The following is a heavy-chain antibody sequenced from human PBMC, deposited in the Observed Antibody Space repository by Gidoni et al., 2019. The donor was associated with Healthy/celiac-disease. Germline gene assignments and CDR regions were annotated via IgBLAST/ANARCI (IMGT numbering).Heavy chain of an antibody. CDR3: ARGSGIAAAALDY. CDR1: GASVPSNSAA. V-gene: IGHV6-1*01. Sequence: QVQLQQAGPGLVKPSQTLSLTCAISGASVPSNSAAWNWIMHSPSRGLEWLGRTYYMAKWYNDYAVSMKSRITINPDTSTNLFSLQLNSVTPEDTAVYYCARGSGIAAAALDYWGQGTLVTVSS. J-gene: IGHJ4*02. CDR2: TYYMAKWYN. D-gene: IGHD6-13*01.